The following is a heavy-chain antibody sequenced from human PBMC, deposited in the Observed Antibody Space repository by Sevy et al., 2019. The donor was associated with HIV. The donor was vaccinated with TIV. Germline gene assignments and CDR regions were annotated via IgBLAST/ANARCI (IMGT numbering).Heavy chain of an antibody. V-gene: IGHV1-69*06. CDR3: ARSVRNWNDVNYMDV. CDR1: GGTFSSYA. CDR2: IIPIFGTA. J-gene: IGHJ6*03. D-gene: IGHD1-20*01. Sequence: ASVKVSCKASGGTFSSYAISWVRQAPGQGLEWMGGIIPIFGTANYAQKFQGRVTITADKSTSTAYMELSSLRSEDTAMYYCARSVRNWNDVNYMDVWGKGTTVTVSS.